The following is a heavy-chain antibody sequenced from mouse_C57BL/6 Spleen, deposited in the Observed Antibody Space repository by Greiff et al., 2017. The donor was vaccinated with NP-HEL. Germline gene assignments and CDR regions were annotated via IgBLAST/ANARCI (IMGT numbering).Heavy chain of an antibody. CDR1: GYTFTDYY. J-gene: IGHJ4*01. Sequence: VQLQQSGPELVKPGASVKISCKAYGYTFTDYYINWVKQRPGQGLEWIGWIFPGSGSTDYNEKFKGKATLTEDKSSSTAYMLLSSLTSEDSAVYFCARYYDYDDYAMDYWGQGTSVTVSS. CDR3: ARYYDYDDYAMDY. D-gene: IGHD2-4*01. V-gene: IGHV1-75*01. CDR2: IFPGSGST.